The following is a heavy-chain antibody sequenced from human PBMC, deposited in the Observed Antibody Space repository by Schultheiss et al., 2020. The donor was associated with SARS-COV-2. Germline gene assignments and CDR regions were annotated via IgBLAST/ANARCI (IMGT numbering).Heavy chain of an antibody. V-gene: IGHV4-4*07. D-gene: IGHD2-2*01. Sequence: SETLSLTCAVYGGSFSGYYWSWIRQPAGKGLEWIGRIFTSGSTNYNPSLKSRVTMSVDTSKNQFSLKLSSVTAAETAVYYCAREPGSTSYAFDIWGQGTMVTVSS. J-gene: IGHJ3*02. CDR1: GGSFSGYY. CDR2: IFTSGST. CDR3: AREPGSTSYAFDI.